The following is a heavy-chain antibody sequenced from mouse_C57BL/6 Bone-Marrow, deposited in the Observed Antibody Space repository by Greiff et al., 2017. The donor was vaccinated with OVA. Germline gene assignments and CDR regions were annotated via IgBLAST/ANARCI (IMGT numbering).Heavy chain of an antibody. V-gene: IGHV1-26*01. CDR1: GYTFTDYY. D-gene: IGHD2-4*01. Sequence: EVQLQQSGPELVKPGASVKISCKASGYTFTDYYMNWVKQSHGKSLEWIGDINPNNGGTSYNQKFKGKATLTVDKSSSTAYMELRSLTSEDSAVYYCAVEGDYDVAMDYWGQGTSVTVSS. CDR3: AVEGDYDVAMDY. CDR2: INPNNGGT. J-gene: IGHJ4*01.